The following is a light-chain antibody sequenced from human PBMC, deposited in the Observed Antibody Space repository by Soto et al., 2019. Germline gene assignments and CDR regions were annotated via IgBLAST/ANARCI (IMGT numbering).Light chain of an antibody. CDR2: GAS. CDR3: QQYGSSPT. CDR1: QSVSSIY. V-gene: IGKV3-20*01. J-gene: IGKJ4*01. Sequence: DIVLTQSPGTLSFSPGERATLSCRASQSVSSIYLAWYQHKRGQAPRLLVYGASSRATGIPDRFSGSGSGTDFTLTISRLEPADSAVYYCQQYGSSPTFGGGTKVDI.